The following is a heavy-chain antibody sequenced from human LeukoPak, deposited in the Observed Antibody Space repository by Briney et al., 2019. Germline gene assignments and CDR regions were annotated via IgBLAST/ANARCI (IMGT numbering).Heavy chain of an antibody. D-gene: IGHD4-17*01. V-gene: IGHV5-51*01. J-gene: IGHJ4*02. CDR2: IYPGDSDT. CDR3: GRRYCGDHALGD. CDR1: GFTFTSYW. Sequence: GESLKISCKGSGFTFTSYWIGWVRQMTGKGLEGMGIIYPGDSDTRYSPSFQGQVTISADKSISTAYLQWSSLKASDTAMYYCGRRYCGDHALGDWGQGTLVTVSS.